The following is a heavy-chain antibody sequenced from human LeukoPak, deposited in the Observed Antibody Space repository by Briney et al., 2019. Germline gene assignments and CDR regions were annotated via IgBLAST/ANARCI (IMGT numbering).Heavy chain of an antibody. CDR1: GGTFSSYA. Sequence: ASVKVSCKASGGTFSSYAISWVRRAPGQGLEWMGRIIPIFGTANYAQKFQGRVTITTDESTSTAYMELSSLRSEDTAVYYCARGGNRYYYDSSGYYYYWGQGTLVTVSS. J-gene: IGHJ4*02. V-gene: IGHV1-69*05. D-gene: IGHD3-22*01. CDR3: ARGGNRYYYDSSGYYYY. CDR2: IIPIFGTA.